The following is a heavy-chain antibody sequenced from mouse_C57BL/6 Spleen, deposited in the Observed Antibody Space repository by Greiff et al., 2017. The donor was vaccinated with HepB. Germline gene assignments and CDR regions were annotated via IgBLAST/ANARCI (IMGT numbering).Heavy chain of an antibody. V-gene: IGHV1-69*01. CDR1: GYTFTSYW. J-gene: IGHJ2*01. CDR2: IDPSDSYT. CDR3: ARWSSFYFDY. Sequence: QVQLQQPGAELVMPGASVKLSCKASGYTFTSYWMHWVKQRPGQGLEWIGEIDPSDSYTNYNQKFKGKSTLTVDKSSSTAYMQLSSLTSEDSAVYYCARWSSFYFDYWCQGTTLTVSS. D-gene: IGHD1-1*01.